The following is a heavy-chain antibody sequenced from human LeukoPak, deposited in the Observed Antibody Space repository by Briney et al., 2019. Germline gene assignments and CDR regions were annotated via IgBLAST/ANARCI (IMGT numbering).Heavy chain of an antibody. Sequence: GGSLRLSCAASGFTFSSYAMSWVRQAPGKGLEWVSAISGSGGSTYYADSVKGRFTIPRDNSKNTLYLQMNSLRAEDTAVYYCANLIAVDPEYYWGRGTLVTVSS. D-gene: IGHD6-19*01. J-gene: IGHJ4*02. CDR3: ANLIAVDPEYY. CDR2: ISGSGGST. V-gene: IGHV3-23*01. CDR1: GFTFSSYA.